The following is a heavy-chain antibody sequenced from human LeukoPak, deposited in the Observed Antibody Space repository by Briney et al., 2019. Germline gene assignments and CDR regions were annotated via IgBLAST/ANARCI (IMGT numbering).Heavy chain of an antibody. Sequence: ASVKVSCKSSGYTFTTYTMHWVRQAPGQGLEWIGIIHPSAGSTSYSQKFQGRVTMTTDTSTSTVYMEVSSLRSEDTAVYYCARGHGSGSTIYFDPWGQGTLVIVSS. D-gene: IGHD3-10*01. CDR3: ARGHGSGSTIYFDP. CDR2: IHPSAGST. V-gene: IGHV1-46*01. J-gene: IGHJ5*02. CDR1: GYTFTTYT.